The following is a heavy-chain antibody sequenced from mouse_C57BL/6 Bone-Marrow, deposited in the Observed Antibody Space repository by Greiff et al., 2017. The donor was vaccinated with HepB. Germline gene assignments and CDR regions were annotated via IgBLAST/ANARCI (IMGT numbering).Heavy chain of an antibody. CDR2: ISSGSSTI. Sequence: EVQVVESGGGLVKPGGSLKLSCAASGFTFSDYGMHWVRQAPEKGLEWVAYISSGSSTIYYADTVKGRFTISRDNAKNTLFLQMTSLRSEDTAMYYCARLYYGSSRYFDVWGTGTTVTVSS. J-gene: IGHJ1*03. D-gene: IGHD1-1*01. CDR3: ARLYYGSSRYFDV. CDR1: GFTFSDYG. V-gene: IGHV5-17*01.